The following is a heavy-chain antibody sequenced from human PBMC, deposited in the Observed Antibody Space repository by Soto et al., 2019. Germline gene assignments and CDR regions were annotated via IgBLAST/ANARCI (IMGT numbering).Heavy chain of an antibody. CDR1: GGSISSYY. V-gene: IGHV4-59*01. CDR2: IYYSGST. J-gene: IGHJ4*02. Sequence: QVQLQESGPGLVKPSETLSLTCTVSGGSISSYYWSWIRQPPGKGLEWIGYIYYSGSTNYNPSLKSRVTISVDTSKNQFSLTLSSVTAADTAVYYCAREGLTAMALFDYWGQGTLVTVSS. D-gene: IGHD5-18*01. CDR3: AREGLTAMALFDY.